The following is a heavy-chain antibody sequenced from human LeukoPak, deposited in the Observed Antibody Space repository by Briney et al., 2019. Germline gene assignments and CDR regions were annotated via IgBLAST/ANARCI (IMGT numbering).Heavy chain of an antibody. V-gene: IGHV4-4*02. CDR3: ARSVKYQLPLDY. J-gene: IGHJ4*02. D-gene: IGHD2-2*01. CDR2: IYHSGST. CDR1: GGSISSSNW. Sequence: SETLYLTCAVSGGSISSSNWWSWVRQPPGKGLEWIGEIYHSGSTNYNPSLKSRITISVDKSKNQFSLKLSSVTAADTAVYYCARSVKYQLPLDYWGQGTLVTVSS.